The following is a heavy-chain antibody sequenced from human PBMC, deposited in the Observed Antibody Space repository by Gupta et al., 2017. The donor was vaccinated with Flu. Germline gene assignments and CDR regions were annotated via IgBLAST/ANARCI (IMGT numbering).Heavy chain of an antibody. CDR3: ARGGGYGSDH. D-gene: IGHD5-12*01. Sequence: EVQLVESGGGLAQPGGSLRLSCVVSGFTFSSYWMSWVRQAPGKGLEWVANIKQDGSEKYYVDSVKGRFTISRDNAKKSLYLQMNSLRAEDTAVYYCARGGGYGSDHWGQGTLVTVSS. J-gene: IGHJ4*02. V-gene: IGHV3-7*04. CDR1: GFTFSSYW. CDR2: IKQDGSEK.